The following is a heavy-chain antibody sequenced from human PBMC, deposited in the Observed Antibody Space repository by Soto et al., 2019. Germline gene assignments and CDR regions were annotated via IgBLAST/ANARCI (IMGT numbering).Heavy chain of an antibody. CDR1: TESFSTYY. Sequence: LETLSLTCAVHTESFSTYYCSWTRQPPGKGLEWIGEIHPFGDTNYNPSLSNRVTISLDTSKNTLYLQMNSLRAEDTAVYYCARVYCSGGSCYHLDYWGQGTLVTVSS. CDR2: IHPFGDT. V-gene: IGHV4-34*01. D-gene: IGHD2-15*01. CDR3: ARVYCSGGSCYHLDY. J-gene: IGHJ4*02.